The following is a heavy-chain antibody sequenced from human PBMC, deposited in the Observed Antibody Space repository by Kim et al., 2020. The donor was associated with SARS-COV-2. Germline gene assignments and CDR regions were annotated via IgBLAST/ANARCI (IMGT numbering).Heavy chain of an antibody. J-gene: IGHJ4*02. CDR1: RYTFTDYF. V-gene: IGHV1-2*02. CDR3: AVFETGYSSSWYSDF. Sequence: ASVKVSCKASRYTFTDYFIQWVRQAPGQGLEWMGWINPNSGRTNYAQKFQGRVTMTRDTSISTAYMELNSLRSDDTAVYYCAVFETGYSSSWYSDFWGQGPLVTVSS. D-gene: IGHD6-13*01. CDR2: INPNSGRT.